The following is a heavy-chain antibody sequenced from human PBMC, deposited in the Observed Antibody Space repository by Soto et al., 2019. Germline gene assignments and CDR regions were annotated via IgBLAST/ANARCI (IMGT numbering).Heavy chain of an antibody. CDR3: ARARVEYCSGGSCYSTRPFDY. Sequence: ASVKVSCKASGYTFTSYGIIWVRKAPGQGLEWMGWISAYNGNTNYAQKLQGRVTMTTDTSTSTAYMELRSLRSDDTAVYYCARARVEYCSGGSCYSTRPFDYWGQGTLVTVSS. D-gene: IGHD2-15*01. CDR1: GYTFTSYG. V-gene: IGHV1-18*01. CDR2: ISAYNGNT. J-gene: IGHJ4*02.